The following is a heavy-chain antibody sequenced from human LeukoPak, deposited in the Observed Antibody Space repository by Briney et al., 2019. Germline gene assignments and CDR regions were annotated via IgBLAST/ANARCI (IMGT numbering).Heavy chain of an antibody. D-gene: IGHD4-23*01. V-gene: IGHV4-4*07. J-gene: IGHJ5*02. Sequence: SETLSLTCLGSGDSISSYYSSWIRQPAGKGLEWIGRIYSGGTSGRVYTAGSTTYNPSLKSRVTMSVDKSKNQFSLWLTSVTAADTAVYYCARDRSGVVTAKCWFETWGQGTLVIVSS. CDR1: GDSISSYY. CDR3: ARDRSGVVTAKCWFET. CDR2: IYSGGTSGRVYTAGST.